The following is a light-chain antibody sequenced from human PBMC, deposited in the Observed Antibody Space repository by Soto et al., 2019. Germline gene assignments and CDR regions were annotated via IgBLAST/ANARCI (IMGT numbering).Light chain of an antibody. CDR2: IAS. Sequence: EIVLTQSPDTLSLSPGERATLSCRASQSVSSNYLAWYQQKTGQTPRLLIYIASTRAPGIPDRFRGSGSGTHFTLTISRLEPEDFVVYYCQQYDSSPWTFGQGTKVEIK. V-gene: IGKV3-20*01. CDR1: QSVSSNY. CDR3: QQYDSSPWT. J-gene: IGKJ1*01.